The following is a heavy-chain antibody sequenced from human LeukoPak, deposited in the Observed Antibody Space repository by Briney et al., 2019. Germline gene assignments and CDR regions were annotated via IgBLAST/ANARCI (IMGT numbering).Heavy chain of an antibody. Sequence: SETLSLTCTVSGDSISSYYWSWIRQPLGKGLEWIGYIYYSGSTNYNPSLKSRVTISVDTSKNQFSLNLSSVTAADTAVYYCARVSYGSGSYYAKGIDYWGQGTLVTVSS. CDR1: GDSISSYY. J-gene: IGHJ4*02. V-gene: IGHV4-59*01. CDR3: ARVSYGSGSYYAKGIDY. D-gene: IGHD3-10*01. CDR2: IYYSGST.